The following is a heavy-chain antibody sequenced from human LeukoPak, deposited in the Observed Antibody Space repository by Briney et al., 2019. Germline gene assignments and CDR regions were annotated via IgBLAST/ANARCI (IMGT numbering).Heavy chain of an antibody. Sequence: SETLSLTCAVYGGSFSGSYWSWIRQPPGKGLEWIGEINHSGRTNYNPFLKSRVTISVETSKNQFSLKLRFLAPEATAVYTVSRRQAQRYFDRGAFDYWGQGTLVTVSA. J-gene: IGHJ4*02. V-gene: IGHV4-34*01. CDR2: INHSGRT. CDR1: GGSFSGSY. D-gene: IGHD3-9*01. CDR3: SRRQAQRYFDRGAFDY.